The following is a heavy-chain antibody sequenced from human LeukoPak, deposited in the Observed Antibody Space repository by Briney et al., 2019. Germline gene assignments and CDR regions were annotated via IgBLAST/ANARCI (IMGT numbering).Heavy chain of an antibody. CDR2: ISYDGSNK. Sequence: PGGSLRLSCAASGFTFSSYGMHWVRQAPGKGLEWVAVISYDGSNKYYADSVKGRFTISRDNSKNTLYLQMNSLRAEDTAVYYCAKDQNKFDFDYWGQGTLVTVSS. CDR3: AKDQNKFDFDY. V-gene: IGHV3-30*18. D-gene: IGHD3-10*01. CDR1: GFTFSSYG. J-gene: IGHJ4*02.